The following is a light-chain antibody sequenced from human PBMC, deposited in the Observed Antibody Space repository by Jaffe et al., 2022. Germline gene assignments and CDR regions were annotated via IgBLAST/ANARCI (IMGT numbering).Light chain of an antibody. CDR3: HQYYSSPPT. CDR1: QSVLYSSNNKNY. V-gene: IGKV4-1*01. CDR2: LTS. J-gene: IGKJ4*01. Sequence: DIVMTQSPDSLAVSLGERATINCKSSQSVLYSSNNKNYLAWYQQKPGQPPKLLIYLTSTRESGVPDRFSGSGSGTDFTLTISSLQAEDVAVYYCHQYYSSPPTFGGGTKVEIK.